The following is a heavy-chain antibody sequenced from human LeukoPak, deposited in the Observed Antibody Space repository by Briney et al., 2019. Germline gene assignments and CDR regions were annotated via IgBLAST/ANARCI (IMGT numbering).Heavy chain of an antibody. Sequence: GASVKVSCKVTGYTLTELSMHWVRQAPGKGLGWMGGFDPEDGETIYAQRFQGRVTMTEDTSTDTAYMELSSLRSEDTAVYYCARMMNLGAVAGTGSAFDIWGQGTMVTVSS. CDR3: ARMMNLGAVAGTGSAFDI. CDR2: FDPEDGET. D-gene: IGHD6-19*01. V-gene: IGHV1-24*01. CDR1: GYTLTELS. J-gene: IGHJ3*02.